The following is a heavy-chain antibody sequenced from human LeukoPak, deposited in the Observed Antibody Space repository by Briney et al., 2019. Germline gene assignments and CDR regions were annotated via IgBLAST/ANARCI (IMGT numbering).Heavy chain of an antibody. CDR1: GLTFSSYS. V-gene: IGHV3-21*01. CDR2: ISSSSSYI. Sequence: GGSLRLSCAASGLTFSSYSMNWVRQAPGKGLEWVSSISSSSSYIYYADSVKGRFTISRDNAKNSLYLQMNSLRAEDTAVYYCARAWYSWGYYFDYWGQGTLVTVSS. CDR3: ARAWYSWGYYFDY. J-gene: IGHJ4*02. D-gene: IGHD1-26*01.